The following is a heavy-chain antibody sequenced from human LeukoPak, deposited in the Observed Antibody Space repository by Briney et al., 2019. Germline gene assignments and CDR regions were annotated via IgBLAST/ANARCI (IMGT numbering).Heavy chain of an antibody. CDR1: GYTFTTYY. CDR2: IYCSDGST. V-gene: IGHV1-46*01. D-gene: IGHD1-7*01. J-gene: IGHJ4*02. CDR3: ARDWELTY. Sequence: ASVKVSCKTSGYTFTTYYIHWVRQAPGQGLEWMGSIYCSDGSTIYEQKFQGRVTITRDTSTSTVYMDLSGLRSEDTAVYYCARDWELTYWGQGTLVTVSS.